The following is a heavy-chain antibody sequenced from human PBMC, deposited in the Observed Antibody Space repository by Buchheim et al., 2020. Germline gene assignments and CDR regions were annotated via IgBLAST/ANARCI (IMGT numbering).Heavy chain of an antibody. CDR3: AKSIVVPAAYNGVFDH. Sequence: VHLVESGGGLVKPGGSLRLSCAASGFSFSTYPMAWVRQAPGKGLEWVSATSGSDGATYYADSVKGRFTISRDNSKNTLSLQMNSLRAEDTAVYYCAKSIVVPAAYNGVFDHWGQGAL. D-gene: IGHD2-2*01. V-gene: IGHV3-23*04. CDR1: GFSFSTYP. J-gene: IGHJ4*02. CDR2: TSGSDGAT.